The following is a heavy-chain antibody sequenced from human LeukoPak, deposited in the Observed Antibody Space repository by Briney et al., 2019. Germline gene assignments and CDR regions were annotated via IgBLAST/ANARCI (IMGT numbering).Heavy chain of an antibody. V-gene: IGHV3-23*01. D-gene: IGHD4-17*01. CDR3: AKQIRVTSVRHLS. Sequence: GGSLRLSCTASGFIFNNYAMNWVRQAPGKGLEWVSTITNTGGRTNYADSVQGRFTISRDNSKNTLFLQMNSLRADETAVYYCAKQIRVTSVRHLSWGQGTLVTVSS. CDR1: GFIFNNYA. CDR2: ITNTGGRT. J-gene: IGHJ5*02.